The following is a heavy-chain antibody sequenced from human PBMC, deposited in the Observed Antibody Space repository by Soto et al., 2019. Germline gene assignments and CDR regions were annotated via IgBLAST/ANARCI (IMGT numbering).Heavy chain of an antibody. V-gene: IGHV4-34*01. CDR3: AGVPDY. D-gene: IGHD2-2*01. CDR1: GGSLSGYY. Sequence: SETLSLTCAVYGGSLSGYYWSWVRQPPGKGLEWIGEINHSGRTNYNPSLKSRISISVDTSKNQFSLKLSSVTAADAAVYYCAGVPDYWGQGILDT. J-gene: IGHJ4*02. CDR2: INHSGRT.